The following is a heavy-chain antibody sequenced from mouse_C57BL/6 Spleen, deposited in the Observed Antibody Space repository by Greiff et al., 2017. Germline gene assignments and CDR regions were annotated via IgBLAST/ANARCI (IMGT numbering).Heavy chain of an antibody. Sequence: VQLQQSGPELVKPGASVKLSCKASGYTFTSYDINWVQQRPGQGLEWIGWIYPRDGSTKYNEKFKGKATLTVDTSSSTVYMELHSLASEDSAVYFCARKDYSNSFDYWGQGTTLTVSS. J-gene: IGHJ2*01. CDR1: GYTFTSYD. D-gene: IGHD2-5*01. CDR3: ARKDYSNSFDY. CDR2: IYPRDGST. V-gene: IGHV1-85*01.